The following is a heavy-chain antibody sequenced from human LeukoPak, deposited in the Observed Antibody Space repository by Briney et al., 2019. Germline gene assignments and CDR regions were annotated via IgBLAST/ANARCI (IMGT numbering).Heavy chain of an antibody. V-gene: IGHV3-53*05. CDR2: IYSGGNT. CDR3: AGGHSGGYYSNAYDF. J-gene: IGHJ3*01. CDR1: GFTVSSNY. Sequence: PGGSLRLSCAASGFTVSSNYMSWVRQAPGKGLEWVSGIYSGGNTFYADSVKGRFIISRDNSKNTLYLQMNNLRAEDTAVYYCAGGHSGGYYSNAYDFWGQGTMVSVSS. D-gene: IGHD3-22*01.